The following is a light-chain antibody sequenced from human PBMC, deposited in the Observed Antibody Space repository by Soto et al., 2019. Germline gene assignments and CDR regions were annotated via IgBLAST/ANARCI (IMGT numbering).Light chain of an antibody. CDR3: QKYNSAPPYT. V-gene: IGKV1-27*01. J-gene: IGKJ2*01. CDR2: AAS. Sequence: DIQMTQSPSSLSASVGDRVTITCRASQGISNYLAWYQQKPGKVPKLLIYAASTLQSGVPSRFSGSGSGPDFTLTISSLPPEDVATYYCQKYNSAPPYTFGQGTKLEIK. CDR1: QGISNY.